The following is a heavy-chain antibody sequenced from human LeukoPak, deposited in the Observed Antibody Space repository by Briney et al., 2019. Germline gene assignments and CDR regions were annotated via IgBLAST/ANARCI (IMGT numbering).Heavy chain of an antibody. CDR1: GFTFSSYG. CDR3: ARDGYNSDWD. Sequence: GGSLRLSCAASGFTFSSYGMHWVRQAPGKGLEWVSYISSSGSTIYYADSVKGRFTISRDNAKNSLYLQMNSLRAEDTAVYYCARDGYNSDWDWGQGTLVTVSS. J-gene: IGHJ4*02. CDR2: ISSSGSTI. D-gene: IGHD5-24*01. V-gene: IGHV3-48*04.